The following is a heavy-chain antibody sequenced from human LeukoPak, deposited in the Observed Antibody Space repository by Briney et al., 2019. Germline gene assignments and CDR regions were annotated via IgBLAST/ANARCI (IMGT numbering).Heavy chain of an antibody. V-gene: IGHV1-2*02. CDR1: GYTFTGYY. CDR2: INPNSGGT. D-gene: IGHD6-6*01. CDR3: ARENVYSSSSGSNWFDP. Sequence: SVKVSCKASGYTFTGYYMHWVRQAPGQGLEWMGWINPNSGGTNYAQKFQGRVTMTRDTSISTAYMELSRLRSDDTAVYYCARENVYSSSSGSNWFDPWGQGTLVTVSS. J-gene: IGHJ5*02.